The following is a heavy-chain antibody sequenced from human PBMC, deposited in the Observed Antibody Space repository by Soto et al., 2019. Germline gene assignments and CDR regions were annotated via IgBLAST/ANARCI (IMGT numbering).Heavy chain of an antibody. Sequence: SETLSLTCTVSGGSISSGGYYWSWIRQHPGKGLEWIGYIYYSGSTYYNPSLKSRVTISVDTSKNQFSLKLSSVTAADTAVYYCARRTFSGSYPYYFDYWGQGTLVTVSS. J-gene: IGHJ4*02. CDR2: IYYSGST. D-gene: IGHD1-26*01. CDR3: ARRTFSGSYPYYFDY. CDR1: GGSISSGGYY. V-gene: IGHV4-31*03.